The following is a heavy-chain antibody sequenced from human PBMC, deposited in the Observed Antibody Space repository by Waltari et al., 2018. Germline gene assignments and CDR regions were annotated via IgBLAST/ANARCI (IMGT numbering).Heavy chain of an antibody. V-gene: IGHV4-38-2*02. CDR3: VRGIEGAIDF. J-gene: IGHJ4*02. CDR2: IHSSGTA. CDR1: GYLISRGHY. Sequence: QVQLQESGPGLVKPSETLSLTCSVSGYLISRGHYWGWIRKSPGKGLEWIANIHSSGTAYYNPAVQSRVTISVDTSKNQFSLQVRSVIASDTAVYYCVRGIEGAIDFWGQGTLVTVPS. D-gene: IGHD3-16*01.